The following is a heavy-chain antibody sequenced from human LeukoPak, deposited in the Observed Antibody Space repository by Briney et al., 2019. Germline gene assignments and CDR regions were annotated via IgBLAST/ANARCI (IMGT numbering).Heavy chain of an antibody. J-gene: IGHJ6*03. CDR1: GYTFTSYD. CDR3: ARGHQLNDYYMDV. Sequence: ASVKVSCEASGYTFTSYDMNWVRQASGQGLEWMGWMNLHNGNTGYSQRFQGRVTMTRNTSLSPAYLELTSLRTEDTAVYYCARGHQLNDYYMDVWGKGTTVTVSS. V-gene: IGHV1-8*01. CDR2: MNLHNGNT. D-gene: IGHD2-2*01.